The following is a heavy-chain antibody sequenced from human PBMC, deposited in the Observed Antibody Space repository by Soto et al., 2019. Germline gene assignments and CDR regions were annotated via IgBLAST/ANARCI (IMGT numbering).Heavy chain of an antibody. CDR1: GYSFTNYW. V-gene: IGHV5-51*01. D-gene: IGHD2-2*01. CDR3: ARRRQYRTSKICLANYYYNLDV. Sequence: PGESLKISCKATGYSFTNYWIGWVRQMPGKGLEWMGTIYPGDSDTRYGPAFEGQVTISADKSITTAYLQWSSLKASDTAVYFCARRRQYRTSKICLANYYYNLDVWGQGTTVTVSS. CDR2: IYPGDSDT. J-gene: IGHJ6*02.